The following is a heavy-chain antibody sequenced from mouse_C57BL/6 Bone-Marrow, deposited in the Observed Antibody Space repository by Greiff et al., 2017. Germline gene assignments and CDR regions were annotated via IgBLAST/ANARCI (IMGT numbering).Heavy chain of an antibody. J-gene: IGHJ3*01. V-gene: IGHV14-4*01. CDR3: TSLLCLSY. CDR2: IDPENGDT. Sequence: VQLKESGAELVRPGASVKLSCTASGFNIKDDYMHWVKQRPEQGLEWIGWIDPENGDTEYASKFQGKATITADTSSNPAYLQLSSLTSEDTAFYYCTSLLCLSYWGQGTLVTVSA. D-gene: IGHD2-2*01. CDR1: GFNIKDDY.